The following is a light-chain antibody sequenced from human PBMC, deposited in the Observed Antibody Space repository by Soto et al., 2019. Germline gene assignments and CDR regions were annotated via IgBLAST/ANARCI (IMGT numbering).Light chain of an antibody. J-gene: IGLJ3*02. CDR3: QTWGTGSPRV. CDR1: SGHSSYV. CDR2: LNSDGSH. Sequence: QLVLTQSPSASASLGASVKLTCTLSSGHSSYVIAWHQQQPERGPRYLMRLNSDGSHNKGDGIPDRFSGSSSGAERYLTISSLQSEDEADYYCQTWGTGSPRVFGGGTKLTVL. V-gene: IGLV4-69*01.